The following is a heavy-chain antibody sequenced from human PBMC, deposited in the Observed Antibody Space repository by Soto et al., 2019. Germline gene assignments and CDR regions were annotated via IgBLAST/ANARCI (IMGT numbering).Heavy chain of an antibody. Sequence: QVQLQESGPGLVMPSETLSLTCSVSDGSISTFYWSWIRQPPGKGLEWIGYIYYSGSTNYNPSLKSQVTISVDTSKNKFHLKLTSVTAADTAVYYCARGDGFYGMDVLGQGTTVTVSS. V-gene: IGHV4-59*08. J-gene: IGHJ6*02. CDR1: DGSISTFY. D-gene: IGHD3-16*01. CDR2: IYYSGST. CDR3: ARGDGFYGMDV.